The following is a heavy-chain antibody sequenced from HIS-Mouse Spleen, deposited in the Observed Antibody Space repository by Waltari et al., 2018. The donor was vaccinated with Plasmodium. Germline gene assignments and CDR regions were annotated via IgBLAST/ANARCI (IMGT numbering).Heavy chain of an antibody. CDR3: ASSWYWYFDL. D-gene: IGHD6-13*01. V-gene: IGHV3-7*01. Sequence: EVQLVESGGGLVQPGGSLRLSWAVSGFTFSSYWMGWVRQAPGKGLEWVANIKQDGSEKYYVDSVKGRFTISRDNAKNSLYLQMNSLRAEDTAVYYCASSWYWYFDLWGRGTLVTVSS. CDR2: IKQDGSEK. CDR1: GFTFSSYW. J-gene: IGHJ2*01.